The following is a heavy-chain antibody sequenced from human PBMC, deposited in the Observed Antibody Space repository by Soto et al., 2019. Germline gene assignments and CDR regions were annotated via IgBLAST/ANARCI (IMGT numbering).Heavy chain of an antibody. CDR2: TYYRSKWYS. J-gene: IGHJ5*02. Sequence: PSQTLSLTCAISGDSVSSYSVVWNWIRQSPSGGLEWLGRTYYRSKWYSEYAISVQSRMTVNADTSKNQVSLQLDSVTPDDTAVYYCARLIGNSWLDDWGQGTLVTVSS. CDR3: ARLIGNSWLDD. D-gene: IGHD2-8*01. CDR1: GDSVSSYSVV. V-gene: IGHV6-1*01.